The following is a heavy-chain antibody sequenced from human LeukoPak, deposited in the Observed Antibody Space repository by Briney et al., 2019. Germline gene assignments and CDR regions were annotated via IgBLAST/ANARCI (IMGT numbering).Heavy chain of an antibody. CDR2: IIPIFGTA. Sequence: GASVKVSCKASGGTFSSYAISWVRQAPGQGLEWMGGIIPIFGTANYAQKFQGRVTITADESTSTAYMELSSLRSEDTAVYYCARETGGTGATSSWFDPWGQGTLVTVSS. CDR3: ARETGGTGATSSWFDP. CDR1: GGTFSSYA. J-gene: IGHJ5*02. D-gene: IGHD1-26*01. V-gene: IGHV1-69*13.